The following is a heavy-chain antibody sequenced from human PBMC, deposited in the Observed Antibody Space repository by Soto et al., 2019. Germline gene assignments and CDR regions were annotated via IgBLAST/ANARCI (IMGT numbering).Heavy chain of an antibody. CDR1: GYTFTSYG. D-gene: IGHD1-26*01. J-gene: IGHJ4*02. V-gene: IGHV1-18*01. CDR2: ISANNGNT. CDR3: ARDRGRYALDY. Sequence: QVQLVQSGAEVKKPGASVKVSCKASGYTFTSYGISWVRQAPGQGLEWMGWISANNGNTNYAQKLQVGDAMTTDAATITAYMELRSLRSDATAVYSCARDRGRYALDYWGQGILGTVSS.